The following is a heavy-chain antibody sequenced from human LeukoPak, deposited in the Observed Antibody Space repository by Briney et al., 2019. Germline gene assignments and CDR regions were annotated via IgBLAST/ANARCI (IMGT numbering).Heavy chain of an antibody. CDR2: IYYSGTT. D-gene: IGHD6-13*01. J-gene: IGHJ5*02. CDR1: GGSISSAGYY. V-gene: IGHV4-31*03. CDR3: ARATGGAAAADFDP. Sequence: SQTLSLTCTVSGGSISSAGYYWSWIRQRPGKGLEWMGFIYYSGTTYYNPSLKGRVFISLNTSQNQVSLQLSSVTAADTAVYYCARATGGAAAADFDPWGQGTLVTVSS.